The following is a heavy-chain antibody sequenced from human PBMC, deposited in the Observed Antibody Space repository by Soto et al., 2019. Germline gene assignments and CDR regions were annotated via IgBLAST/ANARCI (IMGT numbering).Heavy chain of an antibody. CDR1: GGSISSSSYY. J-gene: IGHJ3*02. CDR2: IYYSGST. D-gene: IGHD1-26*01. Sequence: ETLSLTCTVSGGSISSSSYYWGWIRQPPGKGLEWIGSIYYSGSTYYNPSLKSRVPISVDTSKNQFSLKLSSVTAADTAVYYCERNFRGRGWADHAFDIWGQGTMVTVSS. CDR3: ERNFRGRGWADHAFDI. V-gene: IGHV4-39*01.